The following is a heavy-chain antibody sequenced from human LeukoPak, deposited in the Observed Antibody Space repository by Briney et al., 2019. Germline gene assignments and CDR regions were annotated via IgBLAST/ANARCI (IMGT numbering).Heavy chain of an antibody. J-gene: IGHJ4*02. D-gene: IGHD1-7*01. V-gene: IGHV3-20*04. Sequence: GGSLRLSCAASGFTFDKYGMSWVRQAPGKGLERVSGINWNGGSTGYADSVKGRFTISRDNAKNSLYLQMNSLRAEDTALYYCARDDSSITGTKRHWGQGTLVTVSS. CDR1: GFTFDKYG. CDR2: INWNGGST. CDR3: ARDDSSITGTKRH.